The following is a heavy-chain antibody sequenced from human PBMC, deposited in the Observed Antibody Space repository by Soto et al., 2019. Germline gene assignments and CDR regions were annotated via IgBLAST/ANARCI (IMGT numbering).Heavy chain of an antibody. V-gene: IGHV3-33*01. CDR1: GFTFKNYG. CDR2: IWLDGTNV. D-gene: IGHD5-18*01. Sequence: QVQLVQSGGGVVQPGRSLRLSCSASGFTFKNYGMHLVRQVPGKSPEWVANIWLDGTNVGYRDSVKGRFTISRDDAKNTLYLQMDDLRVEDTAVYYCVRDEIQIWSYVGSFDYWGQGALVTVSS. J-gene: IGHJ4*02. CDR3: VRDEIQIWSYVGSFDY.